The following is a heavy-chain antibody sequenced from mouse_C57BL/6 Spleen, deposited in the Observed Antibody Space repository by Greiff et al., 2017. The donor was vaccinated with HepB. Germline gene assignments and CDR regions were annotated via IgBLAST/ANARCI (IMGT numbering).Heavy chain of an antibody. Sequence: QVQLKQSGTELVKPGASVKLSCKASGYTFTSYWMHWVKQRPGQGLEWIGNINPSNGGTNYNEKFKSKATLTVDKSSSTAYMQLSSLTSEDSAVYYCARLDIIYYGSSYDDWGQGTTRTVSS. D-gene: IGHD1-1*01. CDR2: INPSNGGT. V-gene: IGHV1-53*01. J-gene: IGHJ2*01. CDR1: GYTFTSYW. CDR3: ARLDIIYYGSSYDD.